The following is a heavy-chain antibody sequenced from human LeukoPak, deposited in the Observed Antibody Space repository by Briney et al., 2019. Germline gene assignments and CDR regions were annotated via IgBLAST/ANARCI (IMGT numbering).Heavy chain of an antibody. CDR2: ISYDGSNK. J-gene: IGHJ3*02. CDR3: ARVALYALDI. D-gene: IGHD2-8*01. V-gene: IGHV3-30*14. CDR1: GFTFSSYA. Sequence: GGSLRLSCAASGFTFSSYAMHWVRQAPGKGLEWVAVISYDGSNKYYADSVKGRFTISRDNSKNTLSLQMSSLRAEDTAVYYCARVALYALDIWGQGTMVTVSS.